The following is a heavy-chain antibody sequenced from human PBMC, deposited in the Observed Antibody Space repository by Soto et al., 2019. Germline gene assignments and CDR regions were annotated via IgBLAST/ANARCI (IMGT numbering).Heavy chain of an antibody. CDR3: ARDRSGSSGYYGMDV. J-gene: IGHJ6*02. CDR1: GFSVSSNY. CDR2: IYSDGST. D-gene: IGHD3-10*01. Sequence: GGSLRLSCAASGFSVSSNYMSWVRQAPGKGLEWVSVIYSDGSTYYADSVKGRFTISRDNSKNMLYLQMNSLRAEDTAVYYCARDRSGSSGYYGMDVWGQGTTVTVSS. V-gene: IGHV3-53*01.